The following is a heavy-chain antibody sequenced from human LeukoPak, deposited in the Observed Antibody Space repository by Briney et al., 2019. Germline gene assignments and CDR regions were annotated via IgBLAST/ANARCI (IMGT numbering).Heavy chain of an antibody. V-gene: IGHV1-2*02. CDR3: ARRATMTFNWFDP. CDR1: GYTFTGYY. CDR2: INPNGGGT. J-gene: IGHJ5*02. Sequence: ASVKVSCKASGYTFTGYYMHWVRQAPGQGLEWMGWINPNGGGTNYAQKFQGRVTMTRDTSISTAYMELSRLRSDDTAVYYCARRATMTFNWFDPWGQGTLVTVSS. D-gene: IGHD1-26*01.